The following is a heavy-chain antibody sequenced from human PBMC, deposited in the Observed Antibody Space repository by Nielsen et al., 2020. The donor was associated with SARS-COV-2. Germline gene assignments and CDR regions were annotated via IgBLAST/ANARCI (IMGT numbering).Heavy chain of an antibody. D-gene: IGHD3-10*01. CDR2: ISGSGGST. V-gene: IGHV3-23*01. CDR1: GFTFSSYA. J-gene: IGHJ4*02. Sequence: GESLKISCAASGFTFSSYAMSWVRQAPGKGLEWVSAISGSGGSTYYADSVKGRFTISRDNSKNTLYLQMNSLRSEDTAVYYCAAGTYYGSGVLPDDYWGQGTLVTVSS. CDR3: AAGTYYGSGVLPDDY.